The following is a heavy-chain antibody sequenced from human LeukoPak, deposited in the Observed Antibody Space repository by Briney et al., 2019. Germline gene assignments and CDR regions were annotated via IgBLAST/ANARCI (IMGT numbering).Heavy chain of an antibody. J-gene: IGHJ6*04. CDR3: AELGITMIGGV. CDR1: GFTVSSNY. V-gene: IGHV3-48*03. D-gene: IGHD3-10*02. Sequence: QSGGSLRLSCAASGFTVSSNYMTWVRQAPGKGLEWVSDISSSGSTIDYADSVKGRFTISRDNAKNSLYLQMNSLRAEDTAVYYCAELGITMIGGVWGKGTTVTISS. CDR2: ISSSGSTI.